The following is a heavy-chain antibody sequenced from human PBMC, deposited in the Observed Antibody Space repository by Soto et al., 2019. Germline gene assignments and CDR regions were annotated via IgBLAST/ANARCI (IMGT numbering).Heavy chain of an antibody. CDR2: INIPXTYR. J-gene: IGHJ4*02. Sequence: GGSIRLCCAGSRITFSYYFITWIRQAPGKGLELFSYINIPXTYRKHAACVKCRFTVSRDNAKRSVFLQRNSLRPEDTATYYCGECHTIFGVVEEGGPGALVTVSS. CDR3: GECHTIFGVVEE. CDR1: RITFSYYF. V-gene: IGHV3-11*06. D-gene: IGHD3-3*01.